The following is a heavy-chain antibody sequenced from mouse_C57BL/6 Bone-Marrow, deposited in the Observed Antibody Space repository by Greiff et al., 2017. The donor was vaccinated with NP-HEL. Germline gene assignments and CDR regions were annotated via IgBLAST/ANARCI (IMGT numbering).Heavy chain of an antibody. D-gene: IGHD1-1*01. J-gene: IGHJ1*03. Sequence: VQLQQSGPGLVQPSQSLSITCTVSGFSLTSYGVHWVRQPPGKGLEWLGVIWSGGSTDYNAAFISRLSISKDNSKSQVFFKMNSLQADDTAIYYCAKTGDYYGSSPGYFDVWGTGTTVTVSS. CDR1: GFSLTSYG. V-gene: IGHV2-4*01. CDR2: IWSGGST. CDR3: AKTGDYYGSSPGYFDV.